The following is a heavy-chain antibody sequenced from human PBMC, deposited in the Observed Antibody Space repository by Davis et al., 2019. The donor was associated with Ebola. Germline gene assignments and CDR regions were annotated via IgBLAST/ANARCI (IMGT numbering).Heavy chain of an antibody. V-gene: IGHV4-59*01. CDR3: ARGIVLPFLRVFDM. D-gene: IGHD3-3*01. Sequence: SETLSLTCTVSGGSISSYYWSWIRQSPGKGLEWIGYIDHSGSTKYNPSLKSRVTISVDTSKNQFSLKLSSVTAADTAVYYCARGIVLPFLRVFDMWGQGTMVTVSS. CDR1: GGSISSYY. J-gene: IGHJ3*02. CDR2: IDHSGST.